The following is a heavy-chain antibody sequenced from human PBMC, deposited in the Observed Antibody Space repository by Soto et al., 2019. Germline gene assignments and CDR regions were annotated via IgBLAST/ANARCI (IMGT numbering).Heavy chain of an antibody. D-gene: IGHD4-17*01. CDR1: GYTYSNYG. CDR3: ARRYGDPSSASGFDY. V-gene: IGHV1-18*01. Sequence: VKVSCKASGYTYSNYGISWLRQAPGQGLEWMGWISPYNGNRNYVEKFHGRVTMTTDTSTNTAYMELRSLRSDDTAVYYCARRYGDPSSASGFDYWGQGTLVTVSS. J-gene: IGHJ4*02. CDR2: ISPYNGNR.